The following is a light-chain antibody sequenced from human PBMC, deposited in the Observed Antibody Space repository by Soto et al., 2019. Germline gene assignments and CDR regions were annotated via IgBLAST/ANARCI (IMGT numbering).Light chain of an antibody. J-gene: IGKJ4*01. CDR1: QSISSS. CDR3: QQYNNWPLT. Sequence: EIVMTQSPATLSVSPGESATLSCRASQSISSSLAWYQQKPGQAPRLLIYGASTRATGVPARFSGSGSGTEFTLTIGSLQSEDFAVYYCQQYNNWPLTFGGGTKVEIK. CDR2: GAS. V-gene: IGKV3-15*01.